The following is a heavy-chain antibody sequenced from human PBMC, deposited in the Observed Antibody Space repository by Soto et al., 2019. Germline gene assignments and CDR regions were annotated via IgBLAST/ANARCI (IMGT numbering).Heavy chain of an antibody. J-gene: IGHJ6*02. D-gene: IGHD2-15*01. CDR3: AKKVPAALRLYYFFGLDV. Sequence: SETLSLTCAVSGASISSDNRWTWVRQPPGEGLEWIGEISQGGTTKYNPSLASRVTISVDKSKNHFSLRLTSMTAADTAVYYCAKKVPAALRLYYFFGLDVWGQGTTVTVSS. CDR2: ISQGGTT. V-gene: IGHV4-4*02. CDR1: GASISSDNR.